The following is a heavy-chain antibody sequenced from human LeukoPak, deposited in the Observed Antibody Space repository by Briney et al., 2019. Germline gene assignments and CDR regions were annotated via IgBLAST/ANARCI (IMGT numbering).Heavy chain of an antibody. CDR3: ARVEGIAVADLYYFDY. V-gene: IGHV1-46*01. J-gene: IGHJ4*02. CDR1: GHTFTSYY. D-gene: IGHD6-19*01. Sequence: GASVKVSCKASGHTFTSYYMHWVRQAPGQGLEWMGIINPSGGSTSYAQKFQGRVTMTRDTSTSTVYMELSSLRSEDTAVYYCARVEGIAVADLYYFDYWGQGTLVTVSS. CDR2: INPSGGST.